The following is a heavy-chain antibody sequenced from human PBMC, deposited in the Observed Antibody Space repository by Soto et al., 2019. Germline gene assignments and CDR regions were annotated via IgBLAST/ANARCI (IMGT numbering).Heavy chain of an antibody. D-gene: IGHD3-22*01. CDR2: IYYSGST. J-gene: IGHJ3*02. CDR1: GGSISSGGYY. V-gene: IGHV4-31*03. CDR3: TRVLYYAGSGYNALTI. Sequence: QVQLQESGPGLVKPSQTLSLTCTVSGGSISSGGYYWSWIRQPPGKVMELIGYIYYSGSTYYNPSLKSRVTISVDTSKDHFALKLSSVTAAETVVYYWTRVLYYAGSGYNALTIWGQGTMVTVSS.